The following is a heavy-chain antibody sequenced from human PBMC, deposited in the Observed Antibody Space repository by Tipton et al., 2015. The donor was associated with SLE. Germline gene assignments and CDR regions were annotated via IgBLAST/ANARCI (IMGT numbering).Heavy chain of an antibody. J-gene: IGHJ6*03. V-gene: IGHV3-43*01. CDR2: ISWDGGST. CDR1: GFTFDDYT. CDR3: AKDNDILIGPSYMDV. Sequence: SLRLSCAASGFTFDDYTMPWVRQAPGKGLEWVSLISWDGGSTYYADSVKGRFTIFRDNSKNSLYLQMNSLRTEDTALYYCAKDNDILIGPSYMDVWGKGTTVTVSS. D-gene: IGHD3-9*01.